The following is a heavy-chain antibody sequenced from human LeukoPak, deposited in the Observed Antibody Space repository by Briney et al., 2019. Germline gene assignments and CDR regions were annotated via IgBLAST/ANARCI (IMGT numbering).Heavy chain of an antibody. CDR2: IIPLVETP. J-gene: IGHJ3*01. CDR3: ARGQRWQAFDV. CDR1: GGTFSSDE. D-gene: IGHD2-15*01. V-gene: IGHV1-69*04. Sequence: ASVKASCKASGGTFSSDEIHWVRQAPGQGPEWLGRIIPLVETPNYSQSFQGRVTITADKSTSTAYMELSSLKFEDTAIYYCARGQRWQAFDVWGQGTMVTVSS.